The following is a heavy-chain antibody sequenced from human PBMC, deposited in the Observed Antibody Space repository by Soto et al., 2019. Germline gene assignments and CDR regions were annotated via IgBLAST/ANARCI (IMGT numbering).Heavy chain of an antibody. CDR2: ISSDGSNK. Sequence: GGSLRLSCAASGFTFSIYAMHWVRQAPGKGLEWVALISSDGSNKYYADSVKGRFTISRDNSKNTLYLQMNSLRAEDTAVYSCARAQDFGDYSYYYYGVDVWGQGTTVTVSS. CDR3: ARAQDFGDYSYYYYGVDV. D-gene: IGHD4-17*01. CDR1: GFTFSIYA. J-gene: IGHJ6*02. V-gene: IGHV3-30-3*01.